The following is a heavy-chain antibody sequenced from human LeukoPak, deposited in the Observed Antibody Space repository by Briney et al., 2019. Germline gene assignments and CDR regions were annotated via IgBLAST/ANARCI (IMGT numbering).Heavy chain of an antibody. D-gene: IGHD5/OR15-5a*01. J-gene: IGHJ5*02. CDR2: ISGSGGST. V-gene: IGHV3-23*01. Sequence: PGGSLRLSCAASGFTFSSYAMSWVRQAPGKGLEWVSAISGSGGSTYYADSVKGRFTISRDNSKNTLYLQVNSLRAEDTAVYYCAKWASGSGGLTLRNNWFDPWGQGTLVTVSS. CDR3: AKWASGSGGLTLRNNWFDP. CDR1: GFTFSSYA.